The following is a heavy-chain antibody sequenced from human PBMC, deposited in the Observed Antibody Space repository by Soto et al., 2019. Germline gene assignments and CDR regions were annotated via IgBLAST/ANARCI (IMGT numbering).Heavy chain of an antibody. V-gene: IGHV3-53*02. CDR1: GFTVSSNY. J-gene: IGHJ4*02. D-gene: IGHD2-8*02. Sequence: EVQLVETGGGLIQPGGSLRLSCAASGFTVSSNYMSWVRQSPGKGLEYVSLLYSGGRTYYADSVKGRFTISRDNSKNTLFLQMNNLRAEDTAVYYCVRVVSYEGADYWGQGTLVTVSS. CDR3: VRVVSYEGADY. CDR2: LYSGGRT.